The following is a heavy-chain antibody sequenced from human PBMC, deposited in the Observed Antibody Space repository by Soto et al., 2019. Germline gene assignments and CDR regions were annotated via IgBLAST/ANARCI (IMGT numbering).Heavy chain of an antibody. V-gene: IGHV5-51*01. CDR2: IYPGDSDT. CDR1: GYSFYDHW. J-gene: IGHJ6*02. CDR3: ARNVGIRDRRYYRGMYV. Sequence: GGSLKISCKGSGYSFYDHWIAWVRQMPGKGPEWMGIIYPGDSDTRYRPSFQGQVTISADKSINTAYLQWSSLKASDTAMYYCARNVGIRDRRYYRGMYVWGQGTTVTVSS. D-gene: IGHD2-15*01.